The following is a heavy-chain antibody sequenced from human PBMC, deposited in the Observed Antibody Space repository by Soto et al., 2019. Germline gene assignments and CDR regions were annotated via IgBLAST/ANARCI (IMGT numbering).Heavy chain of an antibody. V-gene: IGHV4-30-4*01. CDR3: ARDLDGLHDDNSGPFPRPG. CDR2: IHSSGSI. CDR1: GGSISSDDYY. D-gene: IGHD3-22*01. Sequence: PSETLSLTCTVSGGSISSDDYYWSWIRQAPGRGLEWIGYIHSSGSIYYNPALKSRATMSIDTAGNQFSLKVSSVTVADTAVYYCARDLDGLHDDNSGPFPRPGWGQGTLVTVSS. J-gene: IGHJ1*01.